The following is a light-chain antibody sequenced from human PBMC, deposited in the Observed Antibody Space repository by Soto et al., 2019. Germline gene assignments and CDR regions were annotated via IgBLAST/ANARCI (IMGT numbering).Light chain of an antibody. CDR2: LGS. J-gene: IGKJ1*01. V-gene: IGKV2-28*01. Sequence: DIVMTQSPLSLPFTPGEPASISCRSSQSLLHSNGYNYLNWYLQKPGQSPQLLIYLGSNRASGVPDRFSCSGSGTDFTLKISRVEAEDVGVYYCMQALQTPSTFGQGTKVEIK. CDR3: MQALQTPST. CDR1: QSLLHSNGYNY.